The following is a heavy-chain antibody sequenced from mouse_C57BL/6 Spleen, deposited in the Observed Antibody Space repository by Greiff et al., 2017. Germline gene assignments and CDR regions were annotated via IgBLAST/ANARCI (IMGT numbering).Heavy chain of an antibody. CDR1: GFTFSSYG. J-gene: IGHJ4*01. V-gene: IGHV5-6*01. CDR3: ARRGEGYAMDY. Sequence: EVQGVESGGDLVKPGGSLKLSCAASGFTFSSYGMSWVRQTPDKRLEWVATISSGGSYTYYPDSVKGRFTISRDNAKNTLYLQMSSLKSEDTAMYYCARRGEGYAMDYWGQGTSVTVSS. CDR2: ISSGGSYT.